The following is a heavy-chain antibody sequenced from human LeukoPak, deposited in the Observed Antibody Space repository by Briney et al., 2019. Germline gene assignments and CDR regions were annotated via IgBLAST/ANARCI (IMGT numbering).Heavy chain of an antibody. V-gene: IGHV1-18*01. CDR2: ISVYNGDT. Sequence: GASVKVSCKASGYTFTTFAISWVRQAPGQGLGWMGWISVYNGDTNYAQNLQGRVTMTTDTSTGTAYMELRSLRSDDTAVYYCARDPNFRSYYDYWGQGTLVTVSS. D-gene: IGHD2/OR15-2a*01. J-gene: IGHJ4*02. CDR1: GYTFTTFA. CDR3: ARDPNFRSYYDY.